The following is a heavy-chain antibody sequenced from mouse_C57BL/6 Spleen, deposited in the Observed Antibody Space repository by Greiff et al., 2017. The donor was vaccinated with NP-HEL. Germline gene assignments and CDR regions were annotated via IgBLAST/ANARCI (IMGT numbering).Heavy chain of an antibody. D-gene: IGHD3-2*02. V-gene: IGHV1-22*01. J-gene: IGHJ4*01. CDR1: GYTFTDYN. CDR3: ERGTAQALYAMDY. CDR2: INPNNGGT. Sequence: EVQLQQSGPELVKPGASVKMSCKASGYTFTDYNMHWVKQSHGKSLEWIGYINPNNGGTSYNQKFKGKATLTVNKSSSTAYMELRSLTSEDSAVYYCERGTAQALYAMDYWGQGTSVTVSS.